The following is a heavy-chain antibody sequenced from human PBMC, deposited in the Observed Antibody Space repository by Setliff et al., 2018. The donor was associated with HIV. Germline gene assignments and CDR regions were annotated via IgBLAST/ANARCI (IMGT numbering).Heavy chain of an antibody. V-gene: IGHV4-34*01. CDR2: INHSGST. D-gene: IGHD4-4*01. CDR3: ARGRMATVLIRNWIDP. CDR1: GGSLSGYY. Sequence: LSLTCAVYGGSLSGYYWTWIRQPPGKGLEWIGEINHSGSTNYNPSLKSRVTISIDTSKNQFSLKLSSATAADTAMYYCARGRMATVLIRNWIDPWGQGSLVTVSS. J-gene: IGHJ5*02.